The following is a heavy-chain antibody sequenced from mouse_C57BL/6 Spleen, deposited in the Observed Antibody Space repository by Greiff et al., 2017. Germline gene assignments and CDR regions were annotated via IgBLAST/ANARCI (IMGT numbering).Heavy chain of an antibody. Sequence: QVQLQQPGAELARPGSSVKLSCKASGYTFTSYWMDWVKQRPGQGLEWIGNIYPSDSETHYNQKFKDKATLTVDKSSSTAYMQLSSLTSEDSAVYYCARPGPYYAMDYWGQGTSVTVSS. V-gene: IGHV1-61*01. CDR1: GYTFTSYW. J-gene: IGHJ4*01. CDR2: IYPSDSET. CDR3: ARPGPYYAMDY.